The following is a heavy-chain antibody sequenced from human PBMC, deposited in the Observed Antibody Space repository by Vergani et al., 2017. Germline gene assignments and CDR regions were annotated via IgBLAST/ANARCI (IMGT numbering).Heavy chain of an antibody. CDR2: ISYDGSNK. V-gene: IGHV3-30*01. D-gene: IGHD6-6*01. J-gene: IGHJ6*02. Sequence: QVQLVESGGGVVQPGRSLRLSCAASGFTFINYAMHWVRQAPGKGLEWVAVISYDGSNKDYADSVKGRFTISRDNSKNTLYLQMNGLRAEDTAVYYCAKDQVSSSSGIPYYGMDVWGQGTTVTVSS. CDR1: GFTFINYA. CDR3: AKDQVSSSSGIPYYGMDV.